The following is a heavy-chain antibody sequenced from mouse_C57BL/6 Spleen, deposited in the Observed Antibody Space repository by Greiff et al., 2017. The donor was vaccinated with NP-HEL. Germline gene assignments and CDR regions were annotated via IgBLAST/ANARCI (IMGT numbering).Heavy chain of an antibody. CDR2: ISSGGSYT. J-gene: IGHJ2*01. V-gene: IGHV5-6*01. CDR1: GFTFSSYG. Sequence: EVQLVESGGDLVKPGGSLKLSCAASGFTFSSYGMSWVRQTPDKRLEWVATISSGGSYTYYPDSVKGRFTISRDNAKNTLYLQMCSLKSEDTAMYYCASYYDHGDYFDYWGQGTTLTVSS. D-gene: IGHD2-4*01. CDR3: ASYYDHGDYFDY.